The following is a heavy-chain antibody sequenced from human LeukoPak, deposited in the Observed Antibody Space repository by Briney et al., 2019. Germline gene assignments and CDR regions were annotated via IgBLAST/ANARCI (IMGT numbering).Heavy chain of an antibody. Sequence: SETLSLTCTVSGGSISSYYWSWIRQPPGKGLEWIGDIDYSGRTNYNPSLKSRVTISVDTSKNQFSLKLSPVTAADTAVYYCARHLWRGGTTDSFDIWGQGTMVSVSS. CDR3: ARHLWRGGTTDSFDI. CDR1: GGSISSYY. J-gene: IGHJ3*02. CDR2: IDYSGRT. D-gene: IGHD3-10*01. V-gene: IGHV4-59*08.